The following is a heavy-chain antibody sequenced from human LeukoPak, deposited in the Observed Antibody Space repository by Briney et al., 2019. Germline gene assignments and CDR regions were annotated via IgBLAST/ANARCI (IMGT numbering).Heavy chain of an antibody. D-gene: IGHD3-10*01. CDR1: GSTLSRDG. V-gene: IGHV3-33*01. CDR3: ASQAMVRGAPSGCYYYGMDV. Sequence: GGCLRLSWAASGSTLSRDGMEWVRQAPGKGLGWVAVIGEDGSNKYYADSVKGRFTISRDNSKNTLYLQMNSLRAEDTAVYYCASQAMVRGAPSGCYYYGMDVWGQGTTVTVSS. CDR2: IGEDGSNK. J-gene: IGHJ6*02.